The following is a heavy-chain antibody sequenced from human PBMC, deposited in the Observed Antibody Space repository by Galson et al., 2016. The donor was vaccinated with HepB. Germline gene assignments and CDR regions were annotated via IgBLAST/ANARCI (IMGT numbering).Heavy chain of an antibody. D-gene: IGHD3-3*01. CDR2: ISYDGSNK. CDR3: AKDITVGYDFWSGYYR. CDR1: GFTLSSYG. J-gene: IGHJ4*02. Sequence: LRLSCAASGFTLSSYGMHWVRQAPGKGLEWVAVISYDGSNKYYADSVKGRFTISRDNSKNTLYLQMNSLRAEDTAVYYCAKDITVGYDFWSGYYRWGQGTLVTVSS. V-gene: IGHV3-30*18.